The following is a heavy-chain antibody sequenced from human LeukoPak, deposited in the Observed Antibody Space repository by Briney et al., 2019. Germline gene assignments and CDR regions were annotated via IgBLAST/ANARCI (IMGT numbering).Heavy chain of an antibody. Sequence: PSETLSLTCTVSGGSISSYYRSWIRQPTGKGLEWIGRIYTSGSTNYNPSLKSRVTMSVDTSKNQFSLKLSSVTAADTAAYYCARDGDSSSWSIRFDPWGQGTLVTVSS. CDR2: IYTSGST. V-gene: IGHV4-4*07. J-gene: IGHJ5*02. CDR1: GGSISSYY. D-gene: IGHD6-13*01. CDR3: ARDGDSSSWSIRFDP.